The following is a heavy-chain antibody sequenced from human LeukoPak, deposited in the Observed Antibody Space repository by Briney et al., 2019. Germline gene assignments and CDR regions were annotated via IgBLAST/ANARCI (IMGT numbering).Heavy chain of an antibody. CDR3: ATEVTSIVPDY. D-gene: IGHD2-21*02. V-gene: IGHV1-24*01. Sequence: ASVKVSCKVSGHTLSELPMYWVRQAPGEGLEWMGGFDPEDDERIYAQKFRGRVTMTEDTSTNTAYMELSSLRSDDTAVYYCATEVTSIVPDYWGQGTLVTVSS. CDR1: GHTLSELP. J-gene: IGHJ4*02. CDR2: FDPEDDER.